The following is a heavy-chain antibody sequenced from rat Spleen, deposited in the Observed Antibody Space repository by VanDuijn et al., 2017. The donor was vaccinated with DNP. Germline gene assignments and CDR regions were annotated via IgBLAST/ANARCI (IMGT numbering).Heavy chain of an antibody. CDR1: GFTFSSFP. CDR3: TSNPHSRTAAPFDY. CDR2: ISSGGGGT. D-gene: IGHD3-8*01. V-gene: IGHV5-46*01. J-gene: IGHJ2*01. Sequence: EVQLVESGGGLVQPGRSLKLSCAASGFTFSSFPMAWVRQAPKKGLEWVASISSGGGGTYYPDSVKGRFTISRDNAKSTLYLQVNSLRSEDTATYYCTSNPHSRTAAPFDYWGQGVMVTVSS.